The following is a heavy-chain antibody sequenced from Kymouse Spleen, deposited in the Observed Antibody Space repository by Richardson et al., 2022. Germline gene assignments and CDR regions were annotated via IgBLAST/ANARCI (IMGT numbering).Heavy chain of an antibody. J-gene: IGHJ6*02. CDR3: AMYYDILTGMRYYYYGMDV. CDR2: IIPIFGTA. D-gene: IGHD3-9*01. V-gene: IGHV1-69*05. CDR1: GGTFSSYA. Sequence: QVQLVQSGAEVKKPGSSVKVSCKASGGTFSSYAISWVRQAPGQGLEWMGGIIPIFGTANYAQKFQGRVTITTDESTSTAYMELSSLRSEDTAVYYCAMYYDILTGMRYYYYGMDVWGQGTTVTVSS.